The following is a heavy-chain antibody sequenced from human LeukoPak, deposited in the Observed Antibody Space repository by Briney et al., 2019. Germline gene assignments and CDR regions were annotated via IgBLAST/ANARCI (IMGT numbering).Heavy chain of an antibody. D-gene: IGHD3-16*02. V-gene: IGHV4-34*01. Sequence: PSETLSLTCAVYGGSFSGYYWSWIRQPPGKGLEWIGEINHSGSTNYNPSLKSRVTISVDTSKNQFSLKLSSVTAADTAVYYCARGNSHYDYVWGSYRKSYYFDYWAREPWSPSPQ. CDR3: ARGNSHYDYVWGSYRKSYYFDY. CDR2: INHSGST. CDR1: GGSFSGYY. J-gene: IGHJ4*02.